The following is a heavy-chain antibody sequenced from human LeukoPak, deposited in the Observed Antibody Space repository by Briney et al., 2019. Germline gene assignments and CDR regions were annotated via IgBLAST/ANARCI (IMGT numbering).Heavy chain of an antibody. V-gene: IGHV4-39*07. J-gene: IGHJ4*02. CDR2: IYYSGST. Sequence: SETLSLTCAVSGGSISSSSYYWGWIRQPPGKGLEWIGSIYYSGSTYYNPSLKSRVSIAVDTAKNQFSLKLSSVTAADTAVYYCERVSSSSRLNFDSWGQGTLVTVSS. D-gene: IGHD2-2*01. CDR1: GGSISSSSYY. CDR3: ERVSSSSRLNFDS.